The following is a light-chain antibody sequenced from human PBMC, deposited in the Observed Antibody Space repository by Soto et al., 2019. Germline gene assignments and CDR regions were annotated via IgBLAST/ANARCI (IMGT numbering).Light chain of an antibody. CDR1: SSDVGGYNY. V-gene: IGLV2-14*01. CDR3: VSYTSSSTLV. J-gene: IGLJ2*01. CDR2: EVS. Sequence: QSALTQPASVSGSPGQSITISCTGTSSDVGGYNYVSWYQQHPDKAPKLMIYEVSNLPSGVSNRFSGSKSGNTASLTISGLQAEDEADYYCVSYTSSSTLVFGGGTKLTVL.